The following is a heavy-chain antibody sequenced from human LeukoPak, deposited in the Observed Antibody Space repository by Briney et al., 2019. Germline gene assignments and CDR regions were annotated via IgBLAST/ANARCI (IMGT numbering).Heavy chain of an antibody. J-gene: IGHJ4*02. CDR2: INHSGST. CDR3: ARGIDYYGSGSYYSFHY. V-gene: IGHV4-34*01. Sequence: SETLSLTCAVYGGSFSGYYWSWIRQPPGKGLEWVGEINHSGSTNYNPSLKSRVTISVDPSKHQFSLKLRSVTAADTAVYYCARGIDYYGSGSYYSFHYWGQGTLVTVSS. CDR1: GGSFSGYY. D-gene: IGHD3-10*01.